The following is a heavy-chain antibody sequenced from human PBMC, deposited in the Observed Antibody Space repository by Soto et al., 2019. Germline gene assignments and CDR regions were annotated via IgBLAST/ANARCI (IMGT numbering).Heavy chain of an antibody. Sequence: QVQLVQSGAEVKKPGASVKVSCKASGYTFTSYDINWVRQATGQGLEWMGWMNPNSGNTGYAQKFQGRVNMTRNTSISTAYMELSSLRSEDTAVYYCARCHRYDTHDYYYYGMDVWGQGTTVTVSS. CDR2: MNPNSGNT. CDR1: GYTFTSYD. J-gene: IGHJ6*02. CDR3: ARCHRYDTHDYYYYGMDV. D-gene: IGHD1-20*01. V-gene: IGHV1-8*01.